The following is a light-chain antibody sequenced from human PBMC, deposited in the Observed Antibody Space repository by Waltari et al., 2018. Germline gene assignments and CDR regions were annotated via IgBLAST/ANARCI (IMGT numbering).Light chain of an antibody. CDR3: AACDDSLSVGV. CDR1: SSNIGSNY. CDR2: RND. Sequence: QSVLTQPPSASGTPGQRVTISCSGSSSNIGSNYVYWYQQLPGTAPKVLIYRNDQRPSGVPDRFSGSKSGTSASLAISGLRSEDEADYYCAACDDSLSVGVFGGGTKLTVL. J-gene: IGLJ3*02. V-gene: IGLV1-47*01.